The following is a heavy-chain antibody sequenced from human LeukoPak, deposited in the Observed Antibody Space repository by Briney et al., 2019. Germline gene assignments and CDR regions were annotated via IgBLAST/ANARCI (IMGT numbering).Heavy chain of an antibody. D-gene: IGHD1-26*01. CDR1: GFTFSGHF. CDR2: IRHKASSYST. Sequence: GGSLRLSCAASGFTFSGHFMDWVRQAPGKGLEWVGNIRHKASSYSTEYAESVKGRFTVSSDDSENSLYLQMSSLKSEDTAVYYCVRERYSGSYFLGTFDIWGQGTMVTVSS. V-gene: IGHV3-72*01. J-gene: IGHJ3*02. CDR3: VRERYSGSYFLGTFDI.